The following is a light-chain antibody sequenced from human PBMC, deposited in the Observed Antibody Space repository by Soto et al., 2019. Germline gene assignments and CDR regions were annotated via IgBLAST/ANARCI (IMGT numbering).Light chain of an antibody. J-gene: IGKJ1*01. CDR2: DAS. Sequence: DIQMTQSPSTLSASVGDRVTITCRASQSISSWLAWYQQKPGKPPKLLIYDASSFESGLPSRFSGSGSGTEFPLTISRLQPDDFATYYCQQYNSYWTFGQGTKV. CDR1: QSISSW. CDR3: QQYNSYWT. V-gene: IGKV1-5*01.